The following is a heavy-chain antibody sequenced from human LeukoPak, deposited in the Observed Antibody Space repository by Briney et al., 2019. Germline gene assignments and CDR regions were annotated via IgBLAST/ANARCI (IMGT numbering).Heavy chain of an antibody. J-gene: IGHJ4*02. CDR3: ARVALPSTDFWSGYTFDY. CDR1: GFTFSSYC. Sequence: TGGSLRLSCAASGFTFSSYCMHWVRQAPGKGLLWVAVIWYDGSNKYYADSVKGRFTISRDNSKNTLYLQMNSLRAEDTAVYYCARVALPSTDFWSGYTFDYWGQGTLVTVSS. V-gene: IGHV3-33*01. D-gene: IGHD3-3*01. CDR2: IWYDGSNK.